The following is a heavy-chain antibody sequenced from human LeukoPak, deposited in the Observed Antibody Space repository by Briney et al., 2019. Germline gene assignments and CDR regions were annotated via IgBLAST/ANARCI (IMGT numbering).Heavy chain of an antibody. D-gene: IGHD5-24*01. V-gene: IGHV1-69*13. Sequence: SVKVSCKASGGTFSSYAISWVRQAPGQGLEWMGGIIPIFGTANYAQKFQGRVTITADESTSTAYMELSSLRSEDTAVYYCARRARDGYNWYYFDYWGRGTLVTVSS. CDR1: GGTFSSYA. CDR2: IIPIFGTA. J-gene: IGHJ4*02. CDR3: ARRARDGYNWYYFDY.